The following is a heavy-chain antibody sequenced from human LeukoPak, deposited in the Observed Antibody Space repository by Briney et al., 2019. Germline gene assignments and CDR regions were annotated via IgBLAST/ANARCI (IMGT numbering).Heavy chain of an antibody. CDR1: GFTFISFE. CDR3: ARVRGHGPNYFDP. V-gene: IGHV3-48*03. J-gene: IGHJ5*02. Sequence: GGSLRLSCAASGFTFISFEMNWIRQAPGKGLEWVSYISSTGTTKYYADSVKGRFTIFRDNAKNSLYLQMNSLRVEDTGVYYCARVRGHGPNYFDPWGQGTLVTVSP. CDR2: ISSTGTTK. D-gene: IGHD4/OR15-4a*01.